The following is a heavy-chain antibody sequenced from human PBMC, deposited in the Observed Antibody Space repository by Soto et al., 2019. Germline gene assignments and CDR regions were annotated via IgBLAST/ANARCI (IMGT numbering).Heavy chain of an antibody. V-gene: IGHV3-23*01. CDR2: ISGSGGST. CDR3: AKEIYQLPPSNNDY. Sequence: EVQLLESGGGLVQPGGSLRLSCAASGFTFISYAMSWVRQAPGKGLEWVSAISGSGGSTYYADSVKCRFTISSDNYKNKLYLQMNSLRAEDTAVYYCAKEIYQLPPSNNDYWGQGTLVTVSS. CDR1: GFTFISYA. D-gene: IGHD2-2*01. J-gene: IGHJ4*02.